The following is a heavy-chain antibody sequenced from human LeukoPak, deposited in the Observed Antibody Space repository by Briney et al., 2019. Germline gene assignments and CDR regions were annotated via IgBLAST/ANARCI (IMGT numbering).Heavy chain of an antibody. D-gene: IGHD6-6*01. Sequence: SETLSLTCAVSGGSISSGGYSWSWIRQPPGTGLEWIGYIYHSGSTYYNPSLKSRVTISVDRSKNQFSLKLSSVTAADTAVYYCARGWVEYSSSSGVYFDYWGQGTLVTVSS. CDR2: IYHSGST. CDR3: ARGWVEYSSSSGVYFDY. V-gene: IGHV4-30-2*01. CDR1: GGSISSGGYS. J-gene: IGHJ4*02.